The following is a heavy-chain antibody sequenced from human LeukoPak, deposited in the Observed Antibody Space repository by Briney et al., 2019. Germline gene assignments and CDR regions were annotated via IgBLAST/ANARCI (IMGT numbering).Heavy chain of an antibody. Sequence: PSETLSLTCAVYGGSFSGYYWSWIRQPPGKGLEWIGEINHSGSTNYNPSLKSRVTISVDTSKNQFSLKLSSVTAADTAVYYCARHKYYYDSSGYSLWAYYFDYWGQGTLVTVSS. V-gene: IGHV4-34*01. CDR1: GGSFSGYY. J-gene: IGHJ4*02. CDR3: ARHKYYYDSSGYSLWAYYFDY. D-gene: IGHD3-22*01. CDR2: INHSGST.